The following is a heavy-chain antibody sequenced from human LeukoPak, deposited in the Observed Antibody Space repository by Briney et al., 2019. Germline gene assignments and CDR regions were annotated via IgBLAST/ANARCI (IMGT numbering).Heavy chain of an antibody. CDR3: ARGKQDFDN. D-gene: IGHD6-13*01. V-gene: IGHV3-74*01. J-gene: IGHJ4*02. CDR2: SNIDGSST. CDR1: GFTFSAYW. Sequence: GGSLRLSCAASGFTFSAYWMSWVRQAPGKGLVWVSRSNIDGSSTTYADSVKGRFTISRDNAKNTLYLQMNSLRAEDTAVYHCARGKQDFDNWGQGTPVTVSS.